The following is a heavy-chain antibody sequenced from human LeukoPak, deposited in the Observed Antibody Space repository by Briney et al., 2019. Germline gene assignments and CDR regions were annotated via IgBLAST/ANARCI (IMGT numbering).Heavy chain of an antibody. CDR1: GGSISSGDYY. Sequence: PSETLSLTCTVSGGSISSGDYYWSWIRQPPGKGLEWIGYIYYSGSTYYNPSLKSRVTISVDTSKNQFSLKLSSVTAADTAVYYCARDAYYYDSSGYPQYNWFDPWGQGTLVTVSS. CDR2: IYYSGST. CDR3: ARDAYYYDSSGYPQYNWFDP. V-gene: IGHV4-30-4*01. J-gene: IGHJ5*02. D-gene: IGHD3-22*01.